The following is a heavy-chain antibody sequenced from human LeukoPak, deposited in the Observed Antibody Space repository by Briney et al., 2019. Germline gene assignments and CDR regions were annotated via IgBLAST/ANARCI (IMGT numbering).Heavy chain of an antibody. V-gene: IGHV3-30*04. CDR3: AKGLRYFDY. D-gene: IGHD5/OR15-5a*01. CDR1: GLSFSNYA. CDR2: ISYDAKNK. Sequence: PGGSLRLSCAASGLSFSNYAMYWVRQAPGKGLEWVAIISYDAKNKYYADSVKGRFTISRDNSKNTLYLQMNSLRIEDTAVYYCAKGLRYFDYWGQGTLVTVSS. J-gene: IGHJ4*02.